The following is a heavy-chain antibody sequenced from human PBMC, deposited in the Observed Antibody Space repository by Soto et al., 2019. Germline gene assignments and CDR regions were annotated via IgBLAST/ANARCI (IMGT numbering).Heavy chain of an antibody. D-gene: IGHD3-3*01. CDR3: AKAPPTYDFPYYFDS. J-gene: IGHJ4*02. CDR1: GFTFTSCA. V-gene: IGHV3-23*01. Sequence: PGGSLSLSYAASGFTFTSCAMSWVRQAPGKGLEWVSSISGSGSGGSTYYADSVKGRFTISRDNFKDTLFLQMNSLRAEDTAVYYCAKAPPTYDFPYYFDSWGQGTLVTVSS. CDR2: ISGSGSGGST.